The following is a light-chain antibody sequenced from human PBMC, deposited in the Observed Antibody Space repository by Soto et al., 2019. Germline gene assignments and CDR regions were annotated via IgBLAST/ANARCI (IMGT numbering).Light chain of an antibody. Sequence: DTQMTQSPSTLSASVGDRVTITCRASQSIYNWLAWYQQKPGKAPSLLIYKASSLESGVPSRFGGSGSGTEFTLTISSLQPDDFATYYCQQYNIWTFGQGTKVDIK. CDR1: QSIYNW. J-gene: IGKJ1*01. CDR2: KAS. V-gene: IGKV1-5*03. CDR3: QQYNIWT.